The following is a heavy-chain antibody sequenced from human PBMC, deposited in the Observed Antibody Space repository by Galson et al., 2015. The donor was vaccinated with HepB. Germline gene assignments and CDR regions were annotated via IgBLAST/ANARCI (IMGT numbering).Heavy chain of an antibody. D-gene: IGHD3-10*02. CDR3: ARDSRRITMIGGTNWFDP. Sequence: SVKVSCKASGYTFTSYGISWVRQAPGQGLEWMGWISAYNGNTNYAQKLQGRVTMTTDTSTSTAYMELRSLRSDDTAVYYCARDSRRITMIGGTNWFDPWGQGTLVTVSS. CDR1: GYTFTSYG. CDR2: ISAYNGNT. V-gene: IGHV1-18*04. J-gene: IGHJ5*02.